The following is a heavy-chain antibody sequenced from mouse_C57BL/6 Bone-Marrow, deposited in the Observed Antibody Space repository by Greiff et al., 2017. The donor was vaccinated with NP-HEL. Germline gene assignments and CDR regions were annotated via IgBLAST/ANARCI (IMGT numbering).Heavy chain of an antibody. CDR3: ASFLLLPYYCDY. V-gene: IGHV1-81*01. CDR2: IYPRSGNT. Sequence: QVQLQQSGAELARPGASVKLSCKASGYTFTSYGISWVKQRTGQGLEWIGEIYPRSGNTYYNEKFKGKATLTADKSSSTAYMELRSLTSEDSAVYLCASFLLLPYYCDYGGKGPTLTVFS. D-gene: IGHD1-1*01. J-gene: IGHJ2*01. CDR1: GYTFTSYG.